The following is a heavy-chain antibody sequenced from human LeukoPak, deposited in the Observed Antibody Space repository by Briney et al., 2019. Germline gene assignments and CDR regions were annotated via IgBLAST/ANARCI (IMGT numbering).Heavy chain of an antibody. CDR3: AKALGIAVAGRGDY. J-gene: IGHJ4*02. Sequence: GGSLRLSCAASGFTFSSYAMSWVRQAPGKGLEWVSAISGSGGSTYYADPVKGRFTISRDNSKNTLYLQMNSLRAEDTAVYYCAKALGIAVAGRGDYWGQGTLVTVSS. D-gene: IGHD6-19*01. CDR2: ISGSGGST. CDR1: GFTFSSYA. V-gene: IGHV3-23*01.